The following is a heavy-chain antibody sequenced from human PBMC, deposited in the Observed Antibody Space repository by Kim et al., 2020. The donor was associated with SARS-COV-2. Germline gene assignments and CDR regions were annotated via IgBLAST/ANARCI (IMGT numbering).Heavy chain of an antibody. D-gene: IGHD2-15*01. CDR1: GGSFSGYY. J-gene: IGHJ4*02. V-gene: IGHV4-34*01. Sequence: SETLSLTCAVYGGSFSGYYWSWIRQPPGKGLEWIGEINHSGSINYNPSLKSRVTISVDTSKNQFSLKLSSVTAADTAVYYCARGDCSGGSCYEDYWGQGTLVTVSS. CDR2: INHSGSI. CDR3: ARGDCSGGSCYEDY.